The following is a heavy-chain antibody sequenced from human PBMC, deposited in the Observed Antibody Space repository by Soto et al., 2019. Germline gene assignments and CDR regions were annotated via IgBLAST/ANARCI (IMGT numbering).Heavy chain of an antibody. J-gene: IGHJ4*02. Sequence: EVQLVESGGDLVQPGRSLRLSCTGSGFTFSSYGMNWVRQAPGKGLEWVSYISPGDHTIHYSDSVKGRFTISRDNAKNSLYLQMNNLRAEDSAVHYCAREGDGNYFYFDYWGQGTRVTVSS. D-gene: IGHD1-26*01. CDR1: GFTFSSYG. CDR2: ISPGDHTI. CDR3: AREGDGNYFYFDY. V-gene: IGHV3-48*03.